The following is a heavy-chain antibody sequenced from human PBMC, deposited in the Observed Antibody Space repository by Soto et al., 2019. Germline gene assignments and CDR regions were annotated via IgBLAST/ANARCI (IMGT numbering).Heavy chain of an antibody. D-gene: IGHD3-10*01. Sequence: GGSLRLSCAASGFTFSSYGMHWVRQAPGKGLEWVAVIWYDGSNKYYADSVKGRFTISRDNSKNTLYRQMNSLRAEDTAVYYCARDEGGYYGSGSTEGYYGMDVWGQGTTVTVSS. CDR1: GFTFSSYG. V-gene: IGHV3-33*01. J-gene: IGHJ6*02. CDR3: ARDEGGYYGSGSTEGYYGMDV. CDR2: IWYDGSNK.